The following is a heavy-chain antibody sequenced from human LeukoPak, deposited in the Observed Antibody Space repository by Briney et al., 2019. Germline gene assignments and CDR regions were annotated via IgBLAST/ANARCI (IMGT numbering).Heavy chain of an antibody. J-gene: IGHJ4*02. CDR2: ISGSGGST. CDR3: AKGGQRCDFWRFAY. D-gene: IGHD3-3*01. CDR1: GFTFTSYA. V-gene: IGHV3-23*01. Sequence: PGGSLRLSCAASGFTFTSYAISSARRAPRKGLGWVLAISGSGGSTNYAHSVKGRCTISRDNSKNTVFLQMNSLRADDTAVYYCAKGGQRCDFWRFAYWARGTLVTVSS.